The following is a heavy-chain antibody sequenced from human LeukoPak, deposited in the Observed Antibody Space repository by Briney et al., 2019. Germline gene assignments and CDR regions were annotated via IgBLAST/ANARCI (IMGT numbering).Heavy chain of an antibody. V-gene: IGHV1-46*01. J-gene: IGHJ4*02. D-gene: IGHD5-24*01. CDR3: ATRQTRRDGYNWAPSDY. CDR2: INPSGGST. CDR1: GYTFTSYY. Sequence: ASVKVSCKASGYTFTSYYMHWVRQAPGQGLEWMGIINPSGGSTSYAQKFQGRVTMTRDTSTSTVYMELSSLRSEDTAVYYCATRQTRRDGYNWAPSDYWGQGTLVTVSS.